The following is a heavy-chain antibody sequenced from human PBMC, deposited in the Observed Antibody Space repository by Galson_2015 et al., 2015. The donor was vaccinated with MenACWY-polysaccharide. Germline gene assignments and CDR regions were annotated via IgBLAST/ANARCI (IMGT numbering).Heavy chain of an antibody. J-gene: IGHJ6*02. CDR3: ARGHLGLGL. V-gene: IGHV3-69-1*01. D-gene: IGHD7-27*01. CDR2: ISSSGTI. Sequence: YISSSGTIYYADSVKGRFTISRDNAKDSLYLQMNSLRAEDTAVYFCARGHLGLGLWGQGTTVTVSS.